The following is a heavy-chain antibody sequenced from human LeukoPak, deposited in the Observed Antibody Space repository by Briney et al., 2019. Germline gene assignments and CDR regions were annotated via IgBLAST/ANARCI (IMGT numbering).Heavy chain of an antibody. CDR2: IIPVFGTA. CDR3: AINQAGYCGGGSCYRHEFYYMDV. Sequence: VASVKVSCKASTYTFTRYVISWVRQAPGQGLEWMGGIIPVFGTANYAEKFQDRVTITADKSTSTAYMELSSLRSEDTAMYYCAINQAGYCGGGSCYRHEFYYMDVWGKGTSVTVSS. CDR1: TYTFTRYV. J-gene: IGHJ6*03. D-gene: IGHD2-15*01. V-gene: IGHV1-69*06.